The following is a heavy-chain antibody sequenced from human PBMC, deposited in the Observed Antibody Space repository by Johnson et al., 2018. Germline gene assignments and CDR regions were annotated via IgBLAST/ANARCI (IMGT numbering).Heavy chain of an antibody. J-gene: IGHJ3*02. CDR3: ARDTYYDFWGGYYMGPGAFDI. CDR1: GFTFSSYW. D-gene: IGHD3-3*01. CDR2: IKQDGSEK. Sequence: VQLVQSGGGLVKPGGSLRLSCAASGFTFSSYWMSWVRQAPGKGLEWVANIKQDGSEKYYVDSVKGRFTISRDNAKNSLYLQMNSLRAEDTAVYYCARDTYYDFWGGYYMGPGAFDIWGQGTMVTVSS. V-gene: IGHV3-7*01.